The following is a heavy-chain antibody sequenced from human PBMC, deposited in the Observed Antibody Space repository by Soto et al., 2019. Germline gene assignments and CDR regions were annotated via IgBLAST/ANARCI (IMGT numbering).Heavy chain of an antibody. Sequence: SETLSLTCAVYGGSFSGYYWSWIRQPPGKGLEWIGEINHSGGTNYNPSLKSRVTISVDTSKNQFSLKLSSVTAADTAVYYCARVIGSGSHLASWGQGTLVTVSS. V-gene: IGHV4-34*01. CDR1: GGSFSGYY. D-gene: IGHD3-10*01. J-gene: IGHJ4*02. CDR2: INHSGGT. CDR3: ARVIGSGSHLAS.